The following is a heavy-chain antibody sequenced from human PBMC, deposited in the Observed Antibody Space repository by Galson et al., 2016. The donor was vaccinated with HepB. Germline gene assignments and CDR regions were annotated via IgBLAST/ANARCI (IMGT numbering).Heavy chain of an antibody. CDR1: GFTFSSYA. Sequence: SLRVSCAASGFTFSSYAMSWVRQAPGKGLEWVSGISGSGGDINYADSVKGRFTISRDNSKNMLHLQMNSLRAEDTAVYYCAKDSRLRFLEWLSSYYFDSWGQGTLVTVSS. CDR2: ISGSGGDI. CDR3: AKDSRLRFLEWLSSYYFDS. V-gene: IGHV3-23*01. D-gene: IGHD3-3*01. J-gene: IGHJ4*02.